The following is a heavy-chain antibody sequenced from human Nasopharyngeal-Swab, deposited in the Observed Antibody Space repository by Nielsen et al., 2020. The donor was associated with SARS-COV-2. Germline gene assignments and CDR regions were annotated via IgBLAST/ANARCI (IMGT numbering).Heavy chain of an antibody. V-gene: IGHV3-49*04. J-gene: IGHJ4*02. CDR1: GFTFGDYA. Sequence: GESLKISCTASGFTFGDYAMSWVRQAPGEGLEWVGFIRSKAYGGTTEYAASVKGRFTISRDDSKSIAYLQMNSLKTEDTAVYYCTRGRSYYDSSGYLDYWGQGTLVTVSS. CDR3: TRGRSYYDSSGYLDY. D-gene: IGHD3-22*01. CDR2: IRSKAYGGTT.